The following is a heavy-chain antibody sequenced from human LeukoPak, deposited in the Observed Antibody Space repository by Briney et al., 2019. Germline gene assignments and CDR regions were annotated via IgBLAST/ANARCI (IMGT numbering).Heavy chain of an antibody. CDR2: ISYDRSDK. V-gene: IGHV3-30*18. D-gene: IGHD1-26*01. J-gene: IGHJ4*02. CDR1: GFTFSSYG. CDR3: AKDRGSSGSYYGDY. Sequence: GGSLRLSCAASGFTFSSYGMHWVRQAPGKGLEWVAVISYDRSDKYYADSVKGRFTISRDNSKNTLYLQMNSLRAEDTAVYYCAKDRGSSGSYYGDYWGQGTLVTVSS.